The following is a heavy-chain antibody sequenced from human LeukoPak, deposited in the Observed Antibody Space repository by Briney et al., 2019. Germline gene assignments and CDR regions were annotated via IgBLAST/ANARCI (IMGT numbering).Heavy chain of an antibody. CDR2: ISYHGSNK. V-gene: IGHV3-30-3*01. CDR3: ASIQEKDY. CDR1: GFTFSSYA. D-gene: IGHD5-18*01. J-gene: IGHJ4*02. Sequence: GGSLRLSCAASGFTFSSYAMHWVRQAPGKGLEWVAVISYHGSNKYYADSVKGRFTISRDNAKNSLYLHMNSLRAEDTAVYYCASIQEKDYWGQGTLVTVSS.